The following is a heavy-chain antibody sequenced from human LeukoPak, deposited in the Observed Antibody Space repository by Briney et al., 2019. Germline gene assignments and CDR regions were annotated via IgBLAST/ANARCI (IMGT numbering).Heavy chain of an antibody. J-gene: IGHJ4*02. CDR1: GGSFSGYY. Sequence: PSETLSLTCAVYGGSFSGYYWSWIRQPPGKGLEWIGEINHSGSTNYNPSLKSRVTISVDTSKNQFSLKLSSVTAADTAVYYCARTWFYYDSSGYPYWGQGTLVTVSS. D-gene: IGHD3-22*01. CDR2: INHSGST. V-gene: IGHV4-34*01. CDR3: ARTWFYYDSSGYPY.